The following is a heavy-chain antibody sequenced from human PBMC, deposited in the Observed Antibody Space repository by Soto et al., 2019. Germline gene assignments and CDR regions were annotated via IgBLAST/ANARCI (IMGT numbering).Heavy chain of an antibody. CDR3: TRDPLIAVAAYDAFDI. D-gene: IGHD6-19*01. CDR2: IWYDGSNK. Sequence: GGSLRLSCTASGCTFISYAMHWVRQAPGKGLEWVAVIWYDGSNKYYADSVKGRYTISRDDSKNTVYLQMNSLGAEDTAVYYCTRDPLIAVAAYDAFDIWGQGTSVTVSS. CDR1: GCTFISYA. J-gene: IGHJ3*02. V-gene: IGHV3-30*04.